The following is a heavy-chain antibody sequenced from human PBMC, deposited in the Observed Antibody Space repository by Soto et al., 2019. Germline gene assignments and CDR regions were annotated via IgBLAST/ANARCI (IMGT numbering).Heavy chain of an antibody. CDR2: MNPNSGNT. CDR1: GYTFTSYD. CDR3: ARGPPRFLEWLLYGYYYYMDV. J-gene: IGHJ6*03. D-gene: IGHD3-3*01. V-gene: IGHV1-8*01. Sequence: GASVKVSCKASGYTFTSYDSNWVRQATGQGLEWMGWMNPNSGNTGYAQKFQGRVTMTRNTSISTAYMELSSLRSEDTAVYYCARGPPRFLEWLLYGYYYYMDVWGKGTTVTVSS.